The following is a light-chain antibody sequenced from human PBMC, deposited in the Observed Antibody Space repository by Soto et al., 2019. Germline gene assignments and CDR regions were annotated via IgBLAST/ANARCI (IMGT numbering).Light chain of an antibody. Sequence: EIVMTQSPATLSVSPGERATLSCRASQSVSSNLAWYQQKPGQAPRLLISRASTRATGIPARFSGSGSGTEFTLTISSLQSEDFAVYYCQQYNNWPLTFGGGTKLEIK. CDR1: QSVSSN. CDR2: RAS. CDR3: QQYNNWPLT. V-gene: IGKV3-15*01. J-gene: IGKJ4*01.